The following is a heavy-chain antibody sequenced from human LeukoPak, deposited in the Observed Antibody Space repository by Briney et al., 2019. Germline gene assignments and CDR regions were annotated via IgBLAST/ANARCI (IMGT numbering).Heavy chain of an antibody. CDR1: GGSISSSSYY. Sequence: SETLSLTCTVSGGSISSSSYYWGWIRQPPGKGLEWIGSIYYSGSTYYNPSLKSRVTISVDTSKNQFSLKLSSVTAADTAVYYCASRGESSGWYPYEFDYWGQGTLVTVSS. CDR3: ASRGESSGWYPYEFDY. D-gene: IGHD6-19*01. CDR2: IYYSGST. J-gene: IGHJ4*02. V-gene: IGHV4-39*01.